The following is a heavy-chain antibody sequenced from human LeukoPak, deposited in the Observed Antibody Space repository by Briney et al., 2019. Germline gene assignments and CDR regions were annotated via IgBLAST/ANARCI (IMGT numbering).Heavy chain of an antibody. J-gene: IGHJ6*02. Sequence: PSETLSLTCTVSGGSISSYYWSWIRQPPGKGLEWIGYIYYSGSTNYNPSLKSRVTISVDTSKNQFSLKLSSVTAADTAVYYCARHPPHYYYGMDVWGQGTTVTVSS. V-gene: IGHV4-59*08. CDR3: ARHPPHYYYGMDV. CDR2: IYYSGST. CDR1: GGSISSYY.